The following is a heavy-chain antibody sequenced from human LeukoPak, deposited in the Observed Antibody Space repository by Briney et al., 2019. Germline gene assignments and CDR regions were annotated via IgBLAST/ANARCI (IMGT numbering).Heavy chain of an antibody. CDR1: GFTFSSYE. CDR2: ISSSGSTI. CDR3: ARGAESFSGLSYYYDSSGYSQFDY. V-gene: IGHV3-48*03. J-gene: IGHJ4*02. D-gene: IGHD3-22*01. Sequence: GGSLRLSCAASGFTFSSYEMNWVRQAPGKGLEWVSYISSSGSTIYYADSVKGRFTISRDNAKNSLYLQMNSLRAEDTAVYYCARGAESFSGLSYYYDSSGYSQFDYWGQGTLVTVSS.